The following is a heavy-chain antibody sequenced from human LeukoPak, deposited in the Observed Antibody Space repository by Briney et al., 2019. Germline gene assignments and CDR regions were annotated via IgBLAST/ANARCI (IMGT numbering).Heavy chain of an antibody. CDR2: INSDGSST. J-gene: IGHJ5*02. CDR1: GFTFSSYW. CDR3: ARPYYYDSSGYPPFNWFDP. Sequence: GGSLRLSCAASGFTFSSYWIHWVRQAPGKGLVWVSRINSDGSSTSYADSVKGRFTISRDNAKNTLYLQMNSLRAEDTAVYYCARPYYYDSSGYPPFNWFDPWGQGTLVTVSS. V-gene: IGHV3-74*01. D-gene: IGHD3-22*01.